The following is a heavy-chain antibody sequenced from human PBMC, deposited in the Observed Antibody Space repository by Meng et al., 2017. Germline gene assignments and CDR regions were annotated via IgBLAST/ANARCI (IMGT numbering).Heavy chain of an antibody. CDR2: ISGSGGST. CDR1: GFTFSSYA. V-gene: IGHV3-23*01. D-gene: IGHD3-22*01. Sequence: GSLKISCAASGFTFSSYAMSWVRQAPGKGLEWVSAISGSGGSTYYADSVKGRFTISRDNSKNTLYLQMNSLRAEDTAVYYCAKDPRPLSDSSGYYVDYWGQGTLVTVSS. J-gene: IGHJ4*02. CDR3: AKDPRPLSDSSGYYVDY.